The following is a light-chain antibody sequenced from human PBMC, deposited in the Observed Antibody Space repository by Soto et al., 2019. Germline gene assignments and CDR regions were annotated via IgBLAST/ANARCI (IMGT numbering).Light chain of an antibody. Sequence: AIQLTQSPSSLSASVGERVTFNCRASQGISSVLAWYQQKPGKAPKLLVYGASSLQSGVPSRFSGSGSGTDFTLTISSLQPEDFATYFCQQFDSYPITFGGGPKVEIK. J-gene: IGKJ4*01. CDR1: QGISSV. CDR2: GAS. V-gene: IGKV1-13*02. CDR3: QQFDSYPIT.